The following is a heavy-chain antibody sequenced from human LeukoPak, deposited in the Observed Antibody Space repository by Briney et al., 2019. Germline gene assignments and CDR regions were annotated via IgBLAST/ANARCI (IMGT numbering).Heavy chain of an antibody. CDR1: GFTFSSYG. V-gene: IGHV3-30*03. J-gene: IGHJ4*02. Sequence: YPGGSLRLSCAASGFTFSSYGMHWVRQAPGKGLEWVAVISYDGSNKYYADSVKGRFTISRDNAKNSLYLQMNSLRAEDTAVYYCARDSTRFDYWGQGTLVTVSS. CDR2: ISYDGSNK. CDR3: ARDSTRFDY.